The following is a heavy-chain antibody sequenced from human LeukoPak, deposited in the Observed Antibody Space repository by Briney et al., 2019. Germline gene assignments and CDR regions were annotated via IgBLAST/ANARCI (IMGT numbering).Heavy chain of an antibody. CDR2: IYTSGST. CDR3: ARRYQLLSGDAFDI. Sequence: PSETLSLTCTVPGGSISSYYWSWIRQPAGKGLEWLGRIYTSGSTNYNPSLKSRVTMSVDTSKNQFSLKLSSVTAADTAVYYCARRYQLLSGDAFDIWGQGTMVTVSS. J-gene: IGHJ3*02. D-gene: IGHD2-2*01. V-gene: IGHV4-4*07. CDR1: GGSISSYY.